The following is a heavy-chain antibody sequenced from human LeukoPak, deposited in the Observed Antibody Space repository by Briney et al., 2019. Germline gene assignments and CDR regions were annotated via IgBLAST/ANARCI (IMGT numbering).Heavy chain of an antibody. CDR1: GFTFSNYA. CDR2: ISGSGGTT. CDR3: AKDGHCSGGSCYGNYFDY. D-gene: IGHD2-15*01. V-gene: IGHV3-23*01. J-gene: IGHJ4*02. Sequence: GGSLRLSCAASGFTFSNYAMSWVRQAPGKGLEWVSAISGSGGTTYYADSVKGRFTISRDNSKNTLYLQKNSLRAEDTAVYYCAKDGHCSGGSCYGNYFDYWGQGTLVAVSS.